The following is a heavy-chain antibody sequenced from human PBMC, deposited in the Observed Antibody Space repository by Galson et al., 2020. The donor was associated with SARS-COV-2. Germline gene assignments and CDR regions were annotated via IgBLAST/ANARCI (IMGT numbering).Heavy chain of an antibody. D-gene: IGHD1-26*01. CDR1: GFTFIDHA. Sequence: GESLKISCLASGFTFIDHAMTWVRQAPGMGLEWVSVVSGDSATILYADSVKGRFTIFRDNSRNIVYLQMTGLRDDDTAVYFCAQVRNGYNGVVDHWGQGTQVTVSS. CDR3: AQVRNGYNGVVDH. CDR2: VSGDSATI. J-gene: IGHJ4*02. V-gene: IGHV3-23*01.